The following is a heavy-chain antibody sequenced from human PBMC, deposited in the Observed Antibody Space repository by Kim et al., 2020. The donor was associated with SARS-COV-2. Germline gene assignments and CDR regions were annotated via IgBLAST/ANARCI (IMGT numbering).Heavy chain of an antibody. CDR3: ARENGYSSSWYGNYYYGMDV. CDR1: GGSISSYY. CDR2: IYYSGST. D-gene: IGHD6-13*01. J-gene: IGHJ6*02. V-gene: IGHV4-59*13. Sequence: SETLSLTCTVSGGSISSYYWSWIRQPPGKGLEWIGYIYYSGSTNYNPSLKSRVTISVDTSKNQFSLKLSSVTAADTAVYYCARENGYSSSWYGNYYYGMDVWGQGTTVTVSS.